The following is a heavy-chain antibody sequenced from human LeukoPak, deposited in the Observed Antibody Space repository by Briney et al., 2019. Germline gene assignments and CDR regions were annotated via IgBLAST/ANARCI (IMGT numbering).Heavy chain of an antibody. CDR1: GSTFSSYS. J-gene: IGHJ6*02. CDR3: AREGWYSSSWYSIDFGMDV. Sequence: GGSLRLSCAASGSTFSSYSMNWVRQAPGKGLEWVSSISSSSSYIYYADSVKGRFTISRDNSKNTLYLQMNSLRAEDTAVYYCAREGWYSSSWYSIDFGMDVWGQGTTVTVSS. D-gene: IGHD6-13*01. CDR2: ISSSSSYI. V-gene: IGHV3-21*01.